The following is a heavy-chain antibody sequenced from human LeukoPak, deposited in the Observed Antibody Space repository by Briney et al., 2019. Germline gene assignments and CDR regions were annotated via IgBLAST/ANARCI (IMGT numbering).Heavy chain of an antibody. D-gene: IGHD5-24*01. Sequence: ASVKVSCKASGYTFTSYDINWVRQATGQGLEWMGWMNPNNGNTGYAQKFQGRLTMTRNTSISTAYMELNSLRSEDTAVYYCARGTSEMETISYWGQGTLVTVFS. CDR2: MNPNNGNT. J-gene: IGHJ4*02. CDR1: GYTFTSYD. CDR3: ARGTSEMETISY. V-gene: IGHV1-8*01.